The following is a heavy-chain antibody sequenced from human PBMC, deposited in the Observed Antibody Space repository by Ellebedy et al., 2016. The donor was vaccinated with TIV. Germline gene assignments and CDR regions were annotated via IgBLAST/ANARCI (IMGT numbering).Heavy chain of an antibody. CDR3: ARGQIMITFGGVIVIPGFDY. CDR2: IYYSGST. V-gene: IGHV4-59*12. J-gene: IGHJ4*02. CDR1: GGSISSYY. D-gene: IGHD3-16*02. Sequence: SETLSLTCTVSGGSISSYYWSWIRQPPGKGLEWIGYIYYSGSTNYNPSLKSRVTISVDTSKNQFSLKLSSVTAADTAVYYCARGQIMITFGGVIVIPGFDYWGQGTLVTVSS.